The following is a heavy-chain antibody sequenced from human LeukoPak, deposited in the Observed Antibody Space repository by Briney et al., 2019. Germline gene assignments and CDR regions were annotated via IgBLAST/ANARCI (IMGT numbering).Heavy chain of an antibody. CDR1: GFTFRSYW. D-gene: IGHD2/OR15-2a*01. Sequence: GGSLRLSCAASGFTFRSYWMSWVRQAPGKGLEWLGHINQEASRTDHADSVKGRFTISRDNSRNLLYLHMSSLRAEDTAVYYCAKYLSRAFDSWGQGTLVSVSS. J-gene: IGHJ4*02. CDR2: INQEASRT. CDR3: AKYLSRAFDS. V-gene: IGHV3-7*01.